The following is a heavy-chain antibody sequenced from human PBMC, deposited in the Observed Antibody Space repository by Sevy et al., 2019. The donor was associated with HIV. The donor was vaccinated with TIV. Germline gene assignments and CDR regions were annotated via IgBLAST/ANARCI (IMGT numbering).Heavy chain of an antibody. CDR3: ASFYSEGAFDI. D-gene: IGHD2-21*01. V-gene: IGHV3-53*01. CDR1: GFSVSSHA. Sequence: GGSLRLSCAASGFSVSSHAMHWVRQAPGKGLEWVSVIYSGGSTYYADSVKGRFTISRDNSKNTLYLQMNSLRAEDTAVYYCASFYSEGAFDIWGQGTMVTVSS. CDR2: IYSGGST. J-gene: IGHJ3*02.